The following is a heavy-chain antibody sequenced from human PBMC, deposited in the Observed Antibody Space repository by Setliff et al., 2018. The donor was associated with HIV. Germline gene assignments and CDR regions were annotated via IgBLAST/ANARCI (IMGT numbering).Heavy chain of an antibody. CDR3: ARARALTRGGKAYYFDY. V-gene: IGHV4-31*03. Sequence: ASETLSLTCTVSGGSISSGGYYWSWIRQHPGKGLEWIGYIFYSGSTYYNPSLKSRVTISVDTSKNLFSLKLTSVSAADTAVYYCARARALTRGGKAYYFDYWGQGTLVTVSS. CDR2: IFYSGST. D-gene: IGHD3-10*01. CDR1: GGSISSGGYY. J-gene: IGHJ4*02.